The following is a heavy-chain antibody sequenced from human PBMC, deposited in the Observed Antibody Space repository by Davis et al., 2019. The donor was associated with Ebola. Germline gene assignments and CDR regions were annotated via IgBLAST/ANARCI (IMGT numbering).Heavy chain of an antibody. Sequence: GESLKISCAASGFTFSSYSMNWVRQAPGKGLEWVSSISSSSSYIYYADSVKGRFTISRDNSKNTLYLQMNSLRAEDTAVYYCARVPLDIVVVPAASGYYYYGMDVWGKGTTVTVSS. J-gene: IGHJ6*04. V-gene: IGHV3-21*04. CDR3: ARVPLDIVVVPAASGYYYYGMDV. D-gene: IGHD2-2*01. CDR2: ISSSSSYI. CDR1: GFTFSSYS.